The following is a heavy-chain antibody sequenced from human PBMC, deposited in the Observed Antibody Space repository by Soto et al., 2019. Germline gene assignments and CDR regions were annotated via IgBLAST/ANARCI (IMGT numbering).Heavy chain of an antibody. J-gene: IGHJ5*02. CDR1: GGTFSSYA. Sequence: GASVKVSCKASGGTFSSYAISWVRQAPGQGLEWMGGIIPIFGTANYAQKFQGRVTITADESTSTAYMELSSLRSEDTAVYYCARVGVSSVVNLGWFDPWGQGTLVTVSS. V-gene: IGHV1-69*13. D-gene: IGHD3-22*01. CDR2: IIPIFGTA. CDR3: ARVGVSSVVNLGWFDP.